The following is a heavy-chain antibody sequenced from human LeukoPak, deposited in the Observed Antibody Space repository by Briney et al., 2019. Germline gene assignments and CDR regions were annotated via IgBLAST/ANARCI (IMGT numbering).Heavy chain of an antibody. Sequence: GGSLSLSCAASGFTFSSYAMHWVRQAPGKGLEGVALISYDGSNKYYAESVKGRFTTSRDNSKNTLYLQMNSLRAEDTAVYYCAREEGSGSYSFDRWGQGTLVTVSS. CDR3: AREEGSGSYSFDR. CDR2: ISYDGSNK. J-gene: IGHJ4*02. CDR1: GFTFSSYA. V-gene: IGHV3-30*04. D-gene: IGHD3-10*01.